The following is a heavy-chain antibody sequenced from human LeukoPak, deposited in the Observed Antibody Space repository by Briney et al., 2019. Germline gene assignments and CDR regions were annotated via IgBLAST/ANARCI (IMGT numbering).Heavy chain of an antibody. CDR2: ISGSSSYI. D-gene: IGHD3-22*01. J-gene: IGHJ6*02. Sequence: GGSLRLSCAASGFTFSSYSMNWVRQAPGKGLEWVSSISGSSSYIYYADSVKGRFTISRDNAKNSLYLQMNSLRAEDTAVYYCARDADYYDSSGYKYYYYGMDVWGQGTTVTVSS. CDR3: ARDADYYDSSGYKYYYYGMDV. V-gene: IGHV3-21*01. CDR1: GFTFSSYS.